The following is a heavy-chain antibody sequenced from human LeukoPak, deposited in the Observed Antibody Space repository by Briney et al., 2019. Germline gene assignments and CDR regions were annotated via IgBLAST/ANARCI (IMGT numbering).Heavy chain of an antibody. J-gene: IGHJ4*02. D-gene: IGHD2-15*01. V-gene: IGHV3-48*01. Sequence: GGALRLSCAASGFPLSSYSINWVRQAPGKGLEWVSYISSSGSAIYYVDSVKGRFTVSRDNAKNSLFLQMNSTRAEDTAVYYCVRVKGSYFDYWGQGALVTVSS. CDR2: ISSSGSAI. CDR1: GFPLSSYS. CDR3: VRVKGSYFDY.